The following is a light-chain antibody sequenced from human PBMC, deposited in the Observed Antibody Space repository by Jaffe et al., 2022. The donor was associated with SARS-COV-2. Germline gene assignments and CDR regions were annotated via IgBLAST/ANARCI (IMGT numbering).Light chain of an antibody. Sequence: EDILTQSPATLSLSPGDRATLSCRASQSVSSYLGWYQQKPGQAPRLLIYDASNRATGIPARFSGSGSGTDFTLTISSLEPEDFAVYYCQQRGTWPYTFGQGTKLEIK. CDR3: QQRGTWPYT. CDR2: DAS. V-gene: IGKV3-11*01. J-gene: IGKJ2*01. CDR1: QSVSSY.